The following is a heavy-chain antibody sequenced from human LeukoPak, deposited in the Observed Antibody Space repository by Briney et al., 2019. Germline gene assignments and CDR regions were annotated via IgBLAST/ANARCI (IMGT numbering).Heavy chain of an antibody. J-gene: IGHJ2*01. CDR2: ISGGGANT. CDR1: GFTFSSYA. Sequence: PGGSLRLSCAASGFTFSSYAMSWVRQATGKGLEWVSAISGGGANTYFAASVKGLFTITRDNSKNKLYLQISGLKAEDTAVDYCAKVRKSNARSFYLWGRGTLGTLSS. V-gene: IGHV3-23*01. CDR3: AKVRKSNARSFYL. D-gene: IGHD2-8*01.